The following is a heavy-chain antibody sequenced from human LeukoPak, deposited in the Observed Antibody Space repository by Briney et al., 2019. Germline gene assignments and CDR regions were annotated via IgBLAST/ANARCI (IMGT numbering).Heavy chain of an antibody. Sequence: GETLRLSCATSGVRFSRFWLSWVRQAPGKGLEWVGNINQDGDETYYVGSVKGRFTICRASAKNSLYLQMNSLRAEDTAVYFCARDGCIRSTCNTLGWFNSWGQGTQVTVSS. D-gene: IGHD3-10*01. V-gene: IGHV3-7*01. CDR2: INQDGDET. CDR3: ARDGCIRSTCNTLGWFNS. CDR1: GVRFSRFW. J-gene: IGHJ5*02.